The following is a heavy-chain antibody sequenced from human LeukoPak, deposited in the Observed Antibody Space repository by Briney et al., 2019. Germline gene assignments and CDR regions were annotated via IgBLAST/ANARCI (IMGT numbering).Heavy chain of an antibody. Sequence: PGGSLRLSCAASGFTFSSYAMSWVRQAPGKGLEWIGYIYHTGSIDNNPSLRSRLTISVDTSKNQFSLKLSSVTAADTAVYYCARVRSGILPVDYWGQGTLVTVSS. CDR2: IYHTGSI. J-gene: IGHJ4*02. V-gene: IGHV4-59*01. CDR3: ARVRSGILPVDY. CDR1: GFTFSSYA.